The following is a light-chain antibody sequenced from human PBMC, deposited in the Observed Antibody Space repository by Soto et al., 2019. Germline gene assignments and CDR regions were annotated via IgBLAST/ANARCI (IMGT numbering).Light chain of an antibody. V-gene: IGKV1-39*01. J-gene: IGKJ2*01. CDR1: QSINTY. CDR3: QQSYSTPPEYT. Sequence: DIQMTQSPSSLSASVGDRVTITCRAGQSINTYLNWYQQKPWKAPNLLIYAASNLQSGVPSRFSGSGSGTHFTLTIDSLQPGDSATYFCQQSYSTPPEYTFGQGTKLEIK. CDR2: AAS.